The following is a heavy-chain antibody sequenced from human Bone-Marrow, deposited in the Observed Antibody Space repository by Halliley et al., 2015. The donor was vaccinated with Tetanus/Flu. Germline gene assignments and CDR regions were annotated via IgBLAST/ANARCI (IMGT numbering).Heavy chain of an antibody. V-gene: IGHV5-10-1*01. CDR3: ARHGRSNGREDY. J-gene: IGHJ4*02. Sequence: LGWLGRIDPSASSTEYSPSFQGPVTISVANPLTSASLHWSSLQASDTAMYYCARHGRSNGREDYWGQGTLVTASS. CDR2: IDPSASST.